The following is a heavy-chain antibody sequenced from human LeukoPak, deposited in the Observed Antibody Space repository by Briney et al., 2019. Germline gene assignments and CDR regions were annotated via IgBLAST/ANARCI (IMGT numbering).Heavy chain of an antibody. CDR2: IIPILGIA. CDR3: ARERQYGRDNLDY. J-gene: IGHJ4*02. CDR1: GGTFSSYA. Sequence: SVKVSCKASGGTFSSYAISWVRQAPGQGLEWMGRIIPILGIANYAQKFQGRVTITADTSTSTAYMELRSLRSDDTAVYYCARERQYGRDNLDYWGQGTLVTVSS. V-gene: IGHV1-69*04. D-gene: IGHD4-11*01.